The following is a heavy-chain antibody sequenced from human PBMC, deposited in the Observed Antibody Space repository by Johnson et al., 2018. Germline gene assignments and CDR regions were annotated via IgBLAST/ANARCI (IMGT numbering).Heavy chain of an antibody. CDR1: GGSFSGYF. V-gene: IGHV4-34*01. CDR3: ARGRPNWGKGRYIDV. J-gene: IGHJ6*03. Sequence: QVQLQESGAGLLKPSETLSLSCAVYGGSFSGYFWTWIRRPPGKGLEWIGEIHHSGSTNYNPSLKSRVRITVDTPKDQFSLRLRSVTAADTAIYYCARGRPNWGKGRYIDVWGEGTTVTVSS. D-gene: IGHD7-27*01. CDR2: IHHSGST.